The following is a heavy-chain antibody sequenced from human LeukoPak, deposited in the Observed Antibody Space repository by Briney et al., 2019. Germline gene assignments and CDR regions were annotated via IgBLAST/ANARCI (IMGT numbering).Heavy chain of an antibody. Sequence: ASVKVSCKASGFTLSAYFIHWVRQAPGQGLEWMGCIDPASGGTTYAQKFQERVTMTRDTSISTAYMDLSSLRSDDTAVYYCSRVAEATTMVSPDYFDYWGPGTLVTVSS. V-gene: IGHV1-2*02. CDR1: GFTLSAYF. CDR2: IDPASGGT. J-gene: IGHJ4*01. D-gene: IGHD4-23*01. CDR3: SRVAEATTMVSPDYFDY.